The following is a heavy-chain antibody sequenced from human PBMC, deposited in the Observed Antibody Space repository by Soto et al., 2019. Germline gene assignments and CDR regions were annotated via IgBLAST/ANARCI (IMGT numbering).Heavy chain of an antibody. Sequence: EVQLVESGGGLVQPGGSLRLSCEASGFTFRNYDMHWVRQGTGKGLEWVSGISAAGDPDYADSVEGRFTISRENAQNSFFLQMNSLRVGDTAVYYCARTDRDLYGLDVWGQGTAVIVCS. CDR3: ARTDRDLYGLDV. V-gene: IGHV3-13*05. CDR2: ISAAGDP. J-gene: IGHJ6*02. CDR1: GFTFRNYD.